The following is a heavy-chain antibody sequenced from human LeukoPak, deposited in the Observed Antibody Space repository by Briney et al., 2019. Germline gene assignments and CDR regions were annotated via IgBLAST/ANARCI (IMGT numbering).Heavy chain of an antibody. CDR3: ARDRPQVVPAAKGTNYYYGMDA. J-gene: IGHJ6*02. Sequence: GGSLRLSCAASGFTFSSYSMNWVRQAPGKGLEWVSSISSSSSYIYYADSVKGRFTISRDNAKNSLYLQMNSLRAEDTAVYYCARDRPQVVPAAKGTNYYYGMDAWGQGTTVTVSS. CDR2: ISSSSSYI. V-gene: IGHV3-21*01. CDR1: GFTFSSYS. D-gene: IGHD2-2*01.